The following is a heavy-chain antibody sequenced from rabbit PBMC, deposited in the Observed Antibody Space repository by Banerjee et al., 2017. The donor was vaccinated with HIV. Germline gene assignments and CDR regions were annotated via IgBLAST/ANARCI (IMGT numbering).Heavy chain of an antibody. J-gene: IGHJ6*01. D-gene: IGHD3-1*01. CDR1: GFSFRNKYV. CDR2: INTSSGST. CDR3: AREKDGGAHGNVDL. V-gene: IGHV1S45*01. Sequence: QEQLEESGGDLVKPEGSLTLTCTASGFSFRNKYVMCWVRQAPGKGLEWIACINTSSGSTGYATWAKGRFTISRTSSTTVALQMTSLTAADTATYFCAREKDGGAHGNVDLWGPGTLVTVS.